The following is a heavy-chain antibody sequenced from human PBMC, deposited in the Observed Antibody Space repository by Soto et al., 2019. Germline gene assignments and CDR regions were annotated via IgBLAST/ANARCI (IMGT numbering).Heavy chain of an antibody. D-gene: IGHD1-1*01. CDR3: AHTTYLYTTVDY. J-gene: IGHJ4*02. CDR2: IYWDDDK. CDR1: GFSLSTSGVG. Sequence: QITLKESGPTLVNPTQTLTLTCTFSGFSLSTSGVGVGWIRQPPGKALEWLALIYWDDDKRSSPSLKSRLTITKDTTKNQVVLTMTNMGPVDTASYYCAHTTYLYTTVDYWGQGTLVTVSS. V-gene: IGHV2-5*02.